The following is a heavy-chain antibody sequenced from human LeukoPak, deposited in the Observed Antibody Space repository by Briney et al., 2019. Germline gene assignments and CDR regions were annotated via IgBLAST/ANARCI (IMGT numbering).Heavy chain of an antibody. CDR1: GFTFSSYW. V-gene: IGHV3-15*01. Sequence: GGSLRLSCAASGFTFSSYWMTWVRQAPGKGLEWVGHIKKKTDGGTTDYAAPVKGRFTISRDDSKDTLYLQLNSLKTEDTAVYYCTTVQQWLAQALGYWGRGTLVTVSS. D-gene: IGHD6-19*01. J-gene: IGHJ4*02. CDR2: IKKKTDGGTT. CDR3: TTVQQWLAQALGY.